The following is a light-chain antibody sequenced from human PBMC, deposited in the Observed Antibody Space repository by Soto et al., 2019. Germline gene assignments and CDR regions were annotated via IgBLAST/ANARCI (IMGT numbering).Light chain of an antibody. CDR3: SSYTSSSTRPDWV. J-gene: IGLJ3*02. V-gene: IGLV2-14*01. CDR1: SSDVGGYNY. Sequence: QSALTQPASVSGSPGQSITISCTGTSSDVGGYNYVSWYQQHPGKAPKLMIYDVSNRPSGVSNRFSGSKSGNTASLTISGLQAEDEADYYCSSYTSSSTRPDWVFGGGTKLT. CDR2: DVS.